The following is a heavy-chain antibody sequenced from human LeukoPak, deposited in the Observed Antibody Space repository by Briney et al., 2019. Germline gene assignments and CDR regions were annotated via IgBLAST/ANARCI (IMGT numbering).Heavy chain of an antibody. CDR1: GFTFSNLW. CDR3: STYTSGSVSY. J-gene: IGHJ4*02. D-gene: IGHD6-19*01. CDR2: IKSRTDGGAT. V-gene: IGHV3-15*01. Sequence: PGGSLILSCAASGFTFSNLWMTWVRQAPGKGLEWVGRIKSRTDGGATDYAAPVKGRFTISRDDSKNTLYLQMNSLKTEDTAVYYCSTYTSGSVSYWGQGTLVTVSS.